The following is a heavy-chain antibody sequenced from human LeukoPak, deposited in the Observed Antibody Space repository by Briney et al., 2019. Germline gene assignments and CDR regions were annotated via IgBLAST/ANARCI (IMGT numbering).Heavy chain of an antibody. CDR1: GFTFSTYW. CDR2: MGPDGSGK. Sequence: GGSLRLSCAASGFTFSTYWMSWVRQSPGKGLEWVANMGPDGSGKYYADSVRGRFTISRDNAKNSFYLQMNSLRVEDTAVYYCVRDEKKRGGDYWGQGTLVTVST. J-gene: IGHJ4*02. V-gene: IGHV3-7*01. CDR3: VRDEKKRGGDY. D-gene: IGHD3-16*01.